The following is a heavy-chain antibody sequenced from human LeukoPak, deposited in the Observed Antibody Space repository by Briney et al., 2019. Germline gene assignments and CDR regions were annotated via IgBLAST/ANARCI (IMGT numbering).Heavy chain of an antibody. CDR1: GGSISSGGYY. CDR2: IYYSGST. V-gene: IGHV4-31*03. D-gene: IGHD2-2*01. J-gene: IGHJ5*02. CDR3: ARFRLLYPFDP. Sequence: SETLSLTCTVSGGSISSGGYYWSWIRQHPGKGLEWIGYIYYSGSTYYNPSLKSRVTISVDTSKNQFSLKLSSVTAADTAVYYCARFRLLYPFDPWGQGTLVTVSS.